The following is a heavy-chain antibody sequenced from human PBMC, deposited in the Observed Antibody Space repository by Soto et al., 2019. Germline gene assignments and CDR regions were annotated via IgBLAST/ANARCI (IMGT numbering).Heavy chain of an antibody. Sequence: GASVKVSCKASGYTFTGYYMHWVRQAPGQGLEWMGWINPNSGGTNYAQKFQGWVTMTRDTSISTAYMELSRLRSEDTAVYYCAGYYYGSGSYYLPPNYWGQGTLVTVSS. V-gene: IGHV1-2*04. J-gene: IGHJ4*02. CDR1: GYTFTGYY. CDR3: AGYYYGSGSYYLPPNY. CDR2: INPNSGGT. D-gene: IGHD3-10*01.